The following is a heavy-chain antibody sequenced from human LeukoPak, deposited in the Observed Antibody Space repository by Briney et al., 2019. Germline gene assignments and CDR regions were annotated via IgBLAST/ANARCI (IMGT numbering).Heavy chain of an antibody. J-gene: IGHJ4*02. CDR1: GGSFSGYY. V-gene: IGHV4-34*01. Sequence: SETLSLTCAVYGGSFSGYYWSWIRQPPGKGLEWIGEINHSGSTNYNPSLKSRVTISVDTSKDQFSLKLSSVTAADTAVYYCARRPQLVLYFDYWGQGTLVTVSS. CDR3: ARRPQLVLYFDY. CDR2: INHSGST. D-gene: IGHD6-13*01.